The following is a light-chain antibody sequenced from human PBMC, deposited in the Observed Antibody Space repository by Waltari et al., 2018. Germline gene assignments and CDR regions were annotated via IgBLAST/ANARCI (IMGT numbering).Light chain of an antibody. CDR1: QGISTW. Sequence: DIQMTQSPSSVSASVGDTVTITCRASQGISTWLAWYQQKPGKAPKLLIYAASSLQNGGPSRFSGSVSGTDFTLTISSLQPEDFATYFCQQANTFPITCGQGARLEIK. V-gene: IGKV1-12*01. J-gene: IGKJ5*01. CDR3: QQANTFPIT. CDR2: AAS.